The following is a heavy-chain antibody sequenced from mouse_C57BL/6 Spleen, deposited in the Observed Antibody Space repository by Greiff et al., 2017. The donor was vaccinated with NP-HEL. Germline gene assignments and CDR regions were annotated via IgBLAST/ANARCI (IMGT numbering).Heavy chain of an antibody. CDR3: ARHGTGFDY. Sequence: EVMLVESGGGLVQPGGSLKLSCAASGFTFSDYYMYWVSQTPEKRLEWVAYISNGGGSTYYPDTVKGRFTISRDNAKNTLYLQMSRLKSEDTAMYYCARHGTGFDYWGQGTTLTVSS. D-gene: IGHD4-1*01. J-gene: IGHJ2*01. CDR2: ISNGGGST. CDR1: GFTFSDYY. V-gene: IGHV5-12*01.